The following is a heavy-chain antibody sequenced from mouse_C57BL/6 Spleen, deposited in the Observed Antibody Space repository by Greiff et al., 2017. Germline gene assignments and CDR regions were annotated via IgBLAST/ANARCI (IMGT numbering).Heavy chain of an antibody. J-gene: IGHJ4*01. Sequence: DVMLVESGGGLVKPGGSLKLSCAASGFTFSDYGMHWVRQAPEKGLEWVAYISSGSSTIYYADTVKGRFTISRDNAKNTLFLQMTSLRSEDTAMYYCARLPGTGYAMDYWGQGTSVTVSA. V-gene: IGHV5-17*01. CDR3: ARLPGTGYAMDY. CDR1: GFTFSDYG. CDR2: ISSGSSTI. D-gene: IGHD4-1*01.